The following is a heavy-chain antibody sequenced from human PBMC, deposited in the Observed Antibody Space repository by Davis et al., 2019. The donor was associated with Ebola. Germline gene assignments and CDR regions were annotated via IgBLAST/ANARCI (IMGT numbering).Heavy chain of an antibody. V-gene: IGHV1-3*01. CDR2: INVAKGNT. D-gene: IGHD1-26*01. J-gene: IGHJ4*02. CDR1: VYTFSTYA. Sequence: ASVTVSCKASVYTFSTYAIHWLRQAPGQRLEWMGLINVAKGNTKYSQKFQGRVTMTRDTSVGTAYMEMSSLTSEDTAVYYCARTFVGGWLFDYWGQGTLVTVSS. CDR3: ARTFVGGWLFDY.